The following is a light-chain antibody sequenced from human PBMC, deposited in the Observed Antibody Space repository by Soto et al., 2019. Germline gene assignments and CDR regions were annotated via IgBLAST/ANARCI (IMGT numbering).Light chain of an antibody. CDR1: QSVSSSY. CDR3: PQYGSSPNT. CDR2: DAS. J-gene: IGKJ2*01. Sequence: EIVLTQSPGTLSLSLGERATLSCRASQSVSSSYLAWYQQKPGQAPRLLIYDASSRTTGIPDRFSGSGSVTDFTLTISRLEPEDFAVYYCPQYGSSPNTFGQGTKLEIK. V-gene: IGKV3-20*01.